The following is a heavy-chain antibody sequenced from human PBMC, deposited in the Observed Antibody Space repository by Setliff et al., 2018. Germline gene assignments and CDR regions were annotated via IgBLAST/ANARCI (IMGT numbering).Heavy chain of an antibody. J-gene: IGHJ4*02. CDR1: GFTFSSYT. V-gene: IGHV3-21*04. D-gene: IGHD6-19*01. CDR2: ISSDSRYI. Sequence: GGSLRLSCAASGFTFSSYTMNWVRQAPGKGLEWVSSISSDSRYIYYADSLKGRFTISRDNAKNSLYLQMNSLRAEDTAMYHCASHDPTRRAVDSTPIDCWGQGALVTVS. CDR3: ASHDPTRRAVDSTPIDC.